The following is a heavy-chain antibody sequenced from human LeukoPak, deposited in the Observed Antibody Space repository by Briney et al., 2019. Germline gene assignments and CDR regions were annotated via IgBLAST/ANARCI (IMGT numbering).Heavy chain of an antibody. J-gene: IGHJ5*02. CDR1: GGSVSRSPYY. V-gene: IGHV4-39*07. CDR3: ARVNRGIGGSYERDNWFDP. D-gene: IGHD1-26*01. Sequence: PSETLSLTCTVSGGSVSRSPYYWSWIRQPPGKGLEWIGEINHSGNTNYNPSLKSRVTISVDTSKNQFSLKLSSVTAADTAVYYCARVNRGIGGSYERDNWFDPWGQGTLVTVSS. CDR2: INHSGNT.